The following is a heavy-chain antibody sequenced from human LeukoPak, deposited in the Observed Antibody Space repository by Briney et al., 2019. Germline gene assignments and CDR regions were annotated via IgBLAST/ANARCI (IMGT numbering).Heavy chain of an antibody. CDR3: ARLYGGNIGNAFDI. J-gene: IGHJ3*02. V-gene: IGHV5-51*01. CDR2: IYFGDSDT. D-gene: IGHD4-23*01. Sequence: GESLNISCKGSGSSSTRYWIGGVRQPSGKGLEWMGIIYFGDSDTSYSPSFQGHVTISADKSISTAHLQWSSLKASDTAIYYCARLYGGNIGNAFDIWGQGTMVTVSS. CDR1: GSSSTRYW.